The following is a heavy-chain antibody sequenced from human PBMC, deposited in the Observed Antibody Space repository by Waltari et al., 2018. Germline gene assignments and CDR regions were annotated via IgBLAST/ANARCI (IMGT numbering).Heavy chain of an antibody. Sequence: EVQLVESGGGLVQPGRSLRLSCTASGFTFGDYAMSWVRQAPGKGLEWVGFIRSKAYGGTTEYAASVKGRFTISRDDSKSIAYLQMNSLKTEDTAVYYCTRGSTMVQGVIITNYYYYYMDVWGKGTTVTVSS. CDR2: IRSKAYGGTT. D-gene: IGHD3-10*01. CDR1: GFTFGDYA. CDR3: TRGSTMVQGVIITNYYYYYMDV. V-gene: IGHV3-49*04. J-gene: IGHJ6*03.